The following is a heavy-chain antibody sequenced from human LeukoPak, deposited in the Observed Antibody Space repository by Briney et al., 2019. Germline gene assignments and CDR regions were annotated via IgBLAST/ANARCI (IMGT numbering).Heavy chain of an antibody. CDR3: AREPSYYGSGEFWGPYYFDY. D-gene: IGHD3-10*01. Sequence: ASVKVSSKASGYTFTSYVISWVRQAPGQGLEWMGWISAYNGNTNYAQKLQGRVTMTTDTSTSTAYMELRSLRSDDTAVYYCAREPSYYGSGEFWGPYYFDYWGQGTLVTVSS. CDR1: GYTFTSYV. CDR2: ISAYNGNT. V-gene: IGHV1-18*01. J-gene: IGHJ4*02.